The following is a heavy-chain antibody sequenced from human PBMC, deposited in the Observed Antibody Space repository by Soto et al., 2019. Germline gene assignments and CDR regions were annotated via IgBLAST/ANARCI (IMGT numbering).Heavy chain of an antibody. Sequence: PSETLSLTCTVSGGSISSGDYYWSWIRQHPGKGLEWIGYIYYSGSTYYNPSLKSRVTISVDTSKNQFSLKLSSVTAADTAVYYCARESIAARQTLDVWGQGTTVTVSS. J-gene: IGHJ6*02. CDR3: ARESIAARQTLDV. CDR1: GGSISSGDYY. V-gene: IGHV4-31*03. D-gene: IGHD6-6*01. CDR2: IYYSGST.